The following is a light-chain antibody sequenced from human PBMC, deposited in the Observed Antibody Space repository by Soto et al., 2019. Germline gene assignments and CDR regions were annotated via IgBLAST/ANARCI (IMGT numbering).Light chain of an antibody. CDR2: DAS. Sequence: EIVVTQSPATLSLSPGERATLSCRASQSVSSYLAWYQQKPGQAPRLLIYDASTRATGFPARFSGSGSGTEFTLTISSLQSEDFAVYYCQQYNNWPLTFGGGTKVDIK. V-gene: IGKV3D-15*01. CDR3: QQYNNWPLT. CDR1: QSVSSY. J-gene: IGKJ4*01.